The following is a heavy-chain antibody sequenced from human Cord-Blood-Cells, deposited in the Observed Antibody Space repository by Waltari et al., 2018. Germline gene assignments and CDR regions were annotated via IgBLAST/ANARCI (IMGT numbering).Heavy chain of an antibody. J-gene: IGHJ6*02. CDR2: INHSGST. CDR1: GGSFSGYY. CDR3: ARVTDFWSGYYYGMDV. V-gene: IGHV4-34*01. D-gene: IGHD3-3*01. Sequence: QVQLQQWGAGLLKPSETLSLTCAVDGGSFSGYYWCWIRPPPGKGLEWIGEINHSGSTNYNPSLKSLVTISADTSKNQFSLKLSSVTAADTAVYYCARVTDFWSGYYYGMDVWGQGTTVTVSS.